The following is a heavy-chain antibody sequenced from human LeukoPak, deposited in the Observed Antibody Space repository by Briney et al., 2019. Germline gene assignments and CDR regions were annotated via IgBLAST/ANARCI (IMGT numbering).Heavy chain of an antibody. D-gene: IGHD6-13*01. CDR2: INRSGST. J-gene: IGHJ4*02. V-gene: IGHV4-34*01. CDR3: ARGPSRAAGTDY. CDR1: GGSFSGYY. Sequence: SETLSLTCAVYGGSFSGYYWSWIRQPPGKGLEWIGEINRSGSTNYNPSLESRVTISVDTSKNQFSLKLSSVTAADTAVYYCARGPSRAAGTDYWGQGTLVTVSS.